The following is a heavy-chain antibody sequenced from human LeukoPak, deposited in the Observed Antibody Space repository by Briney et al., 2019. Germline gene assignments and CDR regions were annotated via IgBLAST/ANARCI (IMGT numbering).Heavy chain of an antibody. D-gene: IGHD2-2*01. CDR3: AKDLICANASY. CDR1: GFTFSSYG. J-gene: IGHJ4*02. Sequence: GGSLRLSCAASGFTFSSYGMHWVRQAPGKGLEWVAVISYDGSNKYYADSVKGRFTISRDNSKNTLYLQMNSLRAEDTAVYYCAKDLICANASYWGQGTLVTVSS. V-gene: IGHV3-30*18. CDR2: ISYDGSNK.